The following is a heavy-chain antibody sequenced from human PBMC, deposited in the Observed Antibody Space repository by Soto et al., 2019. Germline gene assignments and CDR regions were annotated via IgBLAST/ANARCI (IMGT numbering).Heavy chain of an antibody. V-gene: IGHV4-39*01. D-gene: IGHD2-2*03. J-gene: IGHJ4*02. CDR1: GGSISSSSYY. CDR2: IYYSGST. Sequence: SETLSLTCTVSGGSISSSSYYWGWIRQPPGKGLEWIGSIYYSGSTYYNPSLKSRVTISVDTSKNQFSLKLSSVTAADTAVYYCASPFTGYCSSTSCPNEGDYWGQGTLVTVSS. CDR3: ASPFTGYCSSTSCPNEGDY.